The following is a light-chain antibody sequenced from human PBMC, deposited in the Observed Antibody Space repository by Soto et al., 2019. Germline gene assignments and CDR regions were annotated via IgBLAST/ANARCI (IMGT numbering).Light chain of an antibody. J-gene: IGKJ1*01. Sequence: EIVLTQSPGTRSLSQGERATLSCRASQSISSTYLAWYQQKPGQAPRLLIHGASSRATGIPDRFSGSGSETDFTLTISRLEPEDFAVYYCQQYGDSPSWTFGQGTKVDIK. CDR1: QSISSTY. CDR3: QQYGDSPSWT. V-gene: IGKV3-20*01. CDR2: GAS.